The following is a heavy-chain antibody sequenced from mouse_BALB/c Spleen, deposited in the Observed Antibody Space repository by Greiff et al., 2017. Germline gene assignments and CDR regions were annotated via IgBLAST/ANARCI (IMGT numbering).Heavy chain of an antibody. Sequence: EVMLVASGGDLVKPGGSLKLSCAASGFTFSSYGMSWVRQTPDKRLEWVATISSGGSYTYYPDSVKGRFTISRDNAKNTLYLQMSSLKSEDTAMYYCARQGDYDGEMDYWGQGTSVTVAS. CDR1: GFTFSSYG. CDR2: ISSGGSYT. D-gene: IGHD2-4*01. V-gene: IGHV5-6*01. J-gene: IGHJ4*01. CDR3: ARQGDYDGEMDY.